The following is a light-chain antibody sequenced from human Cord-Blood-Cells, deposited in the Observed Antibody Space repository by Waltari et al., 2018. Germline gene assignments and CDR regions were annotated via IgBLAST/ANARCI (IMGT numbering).Light chain of an antibody. CDR2: DVS. V-gene: IGLV2-14*03. CDR3: SSYTSSSTLV. Sequence: QSALTHPASVSGSPGQSITISCTGTSSDVGGYNYVTWYKHHPGKAPKLMIYDVSNRPSGVSNRFSGSKSGNTASLTISGLQAEDEADYYCSSYTSSSTLVFGGGTKLTVL. J-gene: IGLJ3*02. CDR1: SSDVGGYNY.